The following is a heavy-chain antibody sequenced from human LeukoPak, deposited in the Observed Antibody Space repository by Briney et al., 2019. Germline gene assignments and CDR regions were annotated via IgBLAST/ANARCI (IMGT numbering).Heavy chain of an antibody. V-gene: IGHV3-20*04. CDR1: GFTLDDYA. D-gene: IGHD5-18*01. CDR2: INWNGGST. Sequence: GGSLRLSCAASGFTLDDYAMNWVRQVPGKGLEWVSGINWNGGSTGYADSVKGRFTISRDNAKNSLYLQMNSLRAEDTALYYCARAGYTYVSPMTDYWGQGTLVTVSS. J-gene: IGHJ4*02. CDR3: ARAGYTYVSPMTDY.